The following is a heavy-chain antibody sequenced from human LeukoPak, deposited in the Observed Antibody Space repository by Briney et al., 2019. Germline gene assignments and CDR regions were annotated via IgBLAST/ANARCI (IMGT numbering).Heavy chain of an antibody. Sequence: TGGSLRLSCAASGFTFTAYSMTWVRQAPGKGLEWVANIKRDGSDKYYVDSVKGRFTISRDNAKNSLYLEMISLRVEDTAVYYCTRGPYDRGGYGAFDLWGLGTTITVSS. J-gene: IGHJ3*01. V-gene: IGHV3-7*01. CDR2: IKRDGSDK. CDR3: TRGPYDRGGYGAFDL. CDR1: GFTFTAYS. D-gene: IGHD3-22*01.